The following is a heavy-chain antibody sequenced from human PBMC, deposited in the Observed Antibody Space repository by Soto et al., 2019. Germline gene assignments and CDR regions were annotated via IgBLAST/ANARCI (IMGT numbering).Heavy chain of an antibody. D-gene: IGHD6-19*01. CDR2: ISSSGSTI. CDR3: AREDRYSSGWYEFDY. V-gene: IGHV3-11*01. J-gene: IGHJ4*02. CDR1: GFTFSDYY. Sequence: QVQLVESGGGLVKPVGSLRLSCAASGFTFSDYYMIWIRQAPGTGLEWVSYISSSGSTIYYADSVKGRFTISRDNAKNSLYLQMNSLRAEDTAVYYCAREDRYSSGWYEFDYWGQGTLVTVSS.